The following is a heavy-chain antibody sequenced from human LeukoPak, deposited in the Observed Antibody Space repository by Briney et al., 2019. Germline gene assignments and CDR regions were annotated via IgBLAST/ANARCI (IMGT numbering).Heavy chain of an antibody. CDR3: ARESLLTNYYNRNDGFDI. Sequence: ASVKVSCKASGNTFTGYYIHWVRQAPGQGLEWMGWINPNSGGTNFGQNFQGRVTMTRDTSISTAYMELSRLRSDDAAMYYCARESLLTNYYNRNDGFDIWGQGTMVTVSS. CDR1: GNTFTGYY. V-gene: IGHV1-2*02. J-gene: IGHJ3*02. D-gene: IGHD3-9*01. CDR2: INPNSGGT.